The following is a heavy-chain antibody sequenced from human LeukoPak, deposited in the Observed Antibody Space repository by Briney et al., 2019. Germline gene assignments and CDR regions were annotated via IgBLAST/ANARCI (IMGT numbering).Heavy chain of an antibody. Sequence: GGSLRLSCAASGFTFSSYAMHWVRQAPGKGLEWVAFIRYDGSNKYYADSVKGRFTISRDNSKNTLYLQMNSLRAEDTAVYYCAKDLVAAAGTPEYWGQGTLVTVSS. CDR2: IRYDGSNK. CDR3: AKDLVAAAGTPEY. CDR1: GFTFSSYA. D-gene: IGHD6-13*01. J-gene: IGHJ4*02. V-gene: IGHV3-30*02.